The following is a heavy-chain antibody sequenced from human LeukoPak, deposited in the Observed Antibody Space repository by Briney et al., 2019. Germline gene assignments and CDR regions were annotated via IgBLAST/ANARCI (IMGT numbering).Heavy chain of an antibody. V-gene: IGHV3-30*18. CDR1: GFTFSSYG. J-gene: IGHJ4*02. CDR3: AKDSPFDN. Sequence: GGSLRLSCAASGFTFSSYGMHWVRQAPGKGLEWVAVISYDGSNKYYADSVKGRFTISRDNSKNTLYLQMNSLRAEDTAVYYCAKDSPFDNWGQGTLVTVSS. CDR2: ISYDGSNK.